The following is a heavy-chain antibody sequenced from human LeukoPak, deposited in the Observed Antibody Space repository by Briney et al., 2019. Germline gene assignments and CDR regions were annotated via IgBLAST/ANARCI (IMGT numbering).Heavy chain of an antibody. D-gene: IGHD6-6*01. J-gene: IGHJ4*02. CDR2: INHRGST. Sequence: SETLSLTCAVYGGSFTDYYWSWIRQPPGKGLEWIGEINHRGSTNYNSSLKSRVTISVDRSKNQFSLKLSSVTAADTAVYFCARVPHSTSSIDYWGQGTLVTVSS. V-gene: IGHV4-34*01. CDR1: GGSFTDYY. CDR3: ARVPHSTSSIDY.